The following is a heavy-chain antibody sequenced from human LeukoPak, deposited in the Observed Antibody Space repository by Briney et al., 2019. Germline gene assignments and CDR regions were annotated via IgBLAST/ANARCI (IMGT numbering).Heavy chain of an antibody. Sequence: GASVKVSCKASGGTFSSYAISWVRQAPGQGLEWMGGIIPIFGTANYAQKFQGRVTITADESTSTAYMELSSLRSEDTAVYYCASTVDTAMLNAFDIWGQGTMVTVSS. CDR3: ASTVDTAMLNAFDI. D-gene: IGHD5-18*01. J-gene: IGHJ3*02. V-gene: IGHV1-69*01. CDR2: IIPIFGTA. CDR1: GGTFSSYA.